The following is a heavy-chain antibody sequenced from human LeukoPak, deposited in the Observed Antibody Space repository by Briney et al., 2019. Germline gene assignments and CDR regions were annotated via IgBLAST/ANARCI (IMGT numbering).Heavy chain of an antibody. CDR1: GFTFSSYA. CDR3: GYSYGLNDY. D-gene: IGHD5-18*01. Sequence: GGSLRLSCAASGFTFSSYAMSWVRQAPGKGLEWVSAISGSGGSTYYADSVKGRFTISRDNSKNTLYLQMNGLRAEDTAVYYRGYSYGLNDYWGQGTLVTVSS. V-gene: IGHV3-23*01. CDR2: ISGSGGST. J-gene: IGHJ4*02.